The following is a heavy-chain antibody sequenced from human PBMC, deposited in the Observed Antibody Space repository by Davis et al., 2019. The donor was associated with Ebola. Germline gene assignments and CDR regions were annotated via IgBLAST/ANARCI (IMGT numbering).Heavy chain of an antibody. D-gene: IGHD5-18*01. V-gene: IGHV3-66*01. J-gene: IGHJ4*02. CDR2: IYSDGNT. CDR3: ARDGGYSYGPEY. Sequence: PGGSLRLSCAASGFTFSSNWMHWVRQAPGKGLEWVSVIYSDGNTDYADSVKGRFILSRDNSENTMYLQMNRLRAEDTAVYYCARDGGYSYGPEYWGQGTLVTVSS. CDR1: GFTFSSNW.